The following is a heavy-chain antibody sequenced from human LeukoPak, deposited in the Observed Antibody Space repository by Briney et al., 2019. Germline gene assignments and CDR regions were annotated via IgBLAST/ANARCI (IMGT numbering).Heavy chain of an antibody. D-gene: IGHD6-19*01. CDR1: GYTFTGYY. CDR3: ARGSERHSSGWYDGGWLDP. CDR2: INPNSGGT. V-gene: IGHV1-2*02. Sequence: ASVKVSCKASGYTFTGYYMHWVRQAPGQGLEWMGWINPNSGGTNYAQKFQGRVTMTRDTSISTAYMELSRLRSDDTAVYYCARGSERHSSGWYDGGWLDPWGQGTLVTVSS. J-gene: IGHJ5*02.